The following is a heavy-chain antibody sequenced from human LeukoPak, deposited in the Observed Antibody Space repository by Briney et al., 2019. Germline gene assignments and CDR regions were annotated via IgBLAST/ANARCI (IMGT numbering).Heavy chain of an antibody. CDR1: GGTISSNYW. D-gene: IGHD6-13*01. CDR3: ARDIDDSSSWSRFDY. V-gene: IGHV4-4*02. J-gene: IGHJ4*02. Sequence: SGTLSLTCAVSGGTISSNYWWSWVRQPPGKGLEWIGEIYHSGSTNYNPSLKSRVTISVDKSKSQFSLKLSSVTAADTAVYYCARDIDDSSSWSRFDYWGQGTLVTVSS. CDR2: IYHSGST.